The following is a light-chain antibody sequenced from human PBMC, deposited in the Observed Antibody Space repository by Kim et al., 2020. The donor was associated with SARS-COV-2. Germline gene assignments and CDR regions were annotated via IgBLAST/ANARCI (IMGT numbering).Light chain of an antibody. CDR1: ISNTGAGFD. Sequence: RVPISCPGSISNTGAGFDGHWYQQSPGTAPKLLIYGNTNRPSGVPDRFSGSKSGTSASLAITVLQAEDEADYYCQSYDSSRTVLFGGGTQLTVL. V-gene: IGLV1-40*01. J-gene: IGLJ2*01. CDR3: QSYDSSRTVL. CDR2: GNT.